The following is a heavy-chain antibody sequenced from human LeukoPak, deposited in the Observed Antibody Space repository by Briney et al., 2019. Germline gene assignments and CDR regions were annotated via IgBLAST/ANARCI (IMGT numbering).Heavy chain of an antibody. J-gene: IGHJ3*01. CDR2: ISRSGSPI. CDR1: GFVVRDSY. V-gene: IGHV3-11*04. CDR3: QGTEGITVSDPFDV. Sequence: GGPLRLSCAASGFVVRDSYMSWIRKAPGKELECLSYISRSGSPIYYADSVKGRFIISRDNANNSLYLQMNSLRAEDTAVYYCQGTEGITVSDPFDVWGQGSMVTVSS. D-gene: IGHD3-10*01.